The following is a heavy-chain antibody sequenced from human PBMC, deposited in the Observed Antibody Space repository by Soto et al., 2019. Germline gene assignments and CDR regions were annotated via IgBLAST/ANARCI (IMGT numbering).Heavy chain of an antibody. CDR2: IGTAGDT. Sequence: GGSLRLSCAASGFTFSSYDMHWVRQATGKGLEWVSAIGTAGDTYYPGSVKGRFTISRENAKNSLYLQMNSLRAGDTAVYYCARAPPVTFTSYYYYMDVWGKGTTVTVSS. J-gene: IGHJ6*03. V-gene: IGHV3-13*01. D-gene: IGHD3-10*01. CDR3: ARAPPVTFTSYYYYMDV. CDR1: GFTFSSYD.